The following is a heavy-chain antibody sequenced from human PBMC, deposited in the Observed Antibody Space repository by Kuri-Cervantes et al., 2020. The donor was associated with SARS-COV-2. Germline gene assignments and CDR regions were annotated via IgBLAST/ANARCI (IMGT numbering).Heavy chain of an antibody. CDR1: GGSISSHY. J-gene: IGHJ5*02. Sequence: GSLRLSCTVSGGSISSHYWSWIRQPPGKGLEWIGSIYYSGSTYYNPSLKSRVTISVDTSKNQFSLKLSSVTAADTAVYYCARGGDYSYWFDPWGQGTLVTVSS. CDR3: ARGGDYSYWFDP. V-gene: IGHV4-59*05. CDR2: IYYSGST. D-gene: IGHD4-17*01.